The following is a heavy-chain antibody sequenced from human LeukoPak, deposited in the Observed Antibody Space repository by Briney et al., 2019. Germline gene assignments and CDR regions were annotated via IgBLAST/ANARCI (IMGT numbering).Heavy chain of an antibody. CDR2: IKQDGSEK. V-gene: IGHV3-7*01. Sequence: GGSLRLSCAVSGFTFSSYVFHWVRQAPGKGLEWVANIKQDGSEKYYVDSAKGRFTISRDNAKNSLYLQMNSLTAEDTAVYYCATDLGSSRPNFWGQGILVTVSS. J-gene: IGHJ4*02. CDR1: GFTFSSYV. CDR3: ATDLGSSRPNF. D-gene: IGHD6-13*01.